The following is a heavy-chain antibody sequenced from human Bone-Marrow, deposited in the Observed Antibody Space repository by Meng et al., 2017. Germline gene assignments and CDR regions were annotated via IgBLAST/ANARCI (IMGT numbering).Heavy chain of an antibody. CDR1: GFTFSSYA. V-gene: IGHV3-30*04. Sequence: GGSLRLSCAASGFTFSSYAMHWVRQAPGKGLEWVAVISYDGSNKYYADSVKGRFTISRDNSKNTLYLQMNSLRAEDTAVYYCARQYYDYVWGSYRAEDLNYWGQGTLVTVSS. CDR3: ARQYYDYVWGSYRAEDLNY. J-gene: IGHJ4*02. CDR2: ISYDGSNK. D-gene: IGHD3-16*02.